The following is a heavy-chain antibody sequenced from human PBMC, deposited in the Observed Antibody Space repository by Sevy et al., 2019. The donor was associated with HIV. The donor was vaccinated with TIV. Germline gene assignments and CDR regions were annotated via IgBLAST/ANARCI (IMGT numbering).Heavy chain of an antibody. CDR1: GFPFNDHA. CDR2: ISWNSRNV. D-gene: IGHD2-21*01. Sequence: RLSCAASGFPFNDHALHWVRQVPGKGGGWVSVISWNSRNVGFGDSVKGTFTISSDKANHFLYLEMNSLRPEDTAFYYCAKDINRGCDGINCYPYYYYFYGLDVWGQGTTVTVS. CDR3: AKDINRGCDGINCYPYYYYFYGLDV. J-gene: IGHJ6*02. V-gene: IGHV3-9*01.